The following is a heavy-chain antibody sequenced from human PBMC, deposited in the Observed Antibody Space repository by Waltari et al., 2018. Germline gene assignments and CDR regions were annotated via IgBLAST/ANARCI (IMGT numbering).Heavy chain of an antibody. D-gene: IGHD5-12*01. CDR2: IWYDGTNK. Sequence: QGQLVESGGGVVQPGGSLRLRCTASGFPLGKHGLQWVRQAPGRGLEWVAAIWYDGTNKNHANSVRGRFAISRDNSRNTLFLQMDNLRPEDTAVYYCAREVGWLQGGVYFRAMDIWGQGTRVTVSS. V-gene: IGHV3-33*01. CDR1: GFPLGKHG. J-gene: IGHJ6*02. CDR3: AREVGWLQGGVYFRAMDI.